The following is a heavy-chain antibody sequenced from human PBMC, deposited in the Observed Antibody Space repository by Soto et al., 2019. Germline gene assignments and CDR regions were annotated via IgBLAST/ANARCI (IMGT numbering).Heavy chain of an antibody. CDR1: GGTFSSYT. CDR3: ARALAVPAQGGRYGY. CDR2: IIPILGIA. V-gene: IGHV1-69*02. Sequence: QVQLVQSGAEVKKPGSSVKVSCKASGGTFSSYTISWVRQAPGQGLEWMGRIIPILGIANYAQKFQGRVTIPAEKPTSPAYMELSSLSSEDTAVYYCARALAVPAQGGRYGYWGQGTLVTVSS. J-gene: IGHJ4*02. D-gene: IGHD6-19*01.